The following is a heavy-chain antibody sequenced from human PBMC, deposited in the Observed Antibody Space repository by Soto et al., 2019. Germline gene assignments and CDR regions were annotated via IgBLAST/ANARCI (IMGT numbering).Heavy chain of an antibody. CDR2: INHSGST. CDR3: AREGRYCSGGSCYLGDYYYGMDV. D-gene: IGHD2-15*01. Sequence: PSETLSLTCAVYGGSFSGYYWSWIRQPPGKGLEWIGEINHSGSTNYNPSLKSRVTISVDTSKNQFSLKLSSVTAADTAVYYCAREGRYCSGGSCYLGDYYYGMDVWGQGTTVTVS. CDR1: GGSFSGYY. J-gene: IGHJ6*02. V-gene: IGHV4-34*01.